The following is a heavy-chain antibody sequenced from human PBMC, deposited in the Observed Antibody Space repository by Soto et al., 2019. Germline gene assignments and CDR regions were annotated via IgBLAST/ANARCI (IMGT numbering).Heavy chain of an antibody. CDR3: ARDDRRHYSSSSNAFDI. J-gene: IGHJ3*02. Sequence: GGSLRLSCAASGFTFSSYWMSWVRQAPGKGLEWVANIKQDGSEKYYVDSVKGRFTISRDNAKNSLYLQMNSLRAEDTAVYYCARDDRRHYSSSSNAFDIWGQGTMVTVSS. CDR2: IKQDGSEK. V-gene: IGHV3-7*01. D-gene: IGHD6-6*01. CDR1: GFTFSSYW.